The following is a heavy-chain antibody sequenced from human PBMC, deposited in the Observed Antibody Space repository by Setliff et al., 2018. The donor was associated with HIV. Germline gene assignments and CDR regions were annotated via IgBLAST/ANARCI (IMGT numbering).Heavy chain of an antibody. CDR3: AKCGSHTSCLIDY. J-gene: IGHJ4*02. V-gene: IGHV3-33*06. Sequence: GGCLRLSCAASGFTFTKSGMHWVRQVPGKGLEWVAVIWQDGPKEYYSDSVKGRFTISRDNSKNTRYLQMYSLRVEDTATYYCAKCGSHTSCLIDYWGQGTLVTVSS. D-gene: IGHD2-2*01. CDR2: IWQDGPKE. CDR1: GFTFTKSG.